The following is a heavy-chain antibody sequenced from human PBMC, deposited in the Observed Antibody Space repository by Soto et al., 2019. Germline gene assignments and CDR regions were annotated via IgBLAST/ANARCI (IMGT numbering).Heavy chain of an antibody. Sequence: SVKVSCKASGGTFSSYAISWVRQAPGPGLEWMGGIIPIFGTANYAQKFQGRVTITADESTSTAYMELSSLRSEDTAVYYCARRIAAAGKVYYYGMDVWGQGTTVTVSS. CDR2: IIPIFGTA. CDR1: GGTFSSYA. J-gene: IGHJ6*02. CDR3: ARRIAAAGKVYYYGMDV. V-gene: IGHV1-69*13. D-gene: IGHD6-13*01.